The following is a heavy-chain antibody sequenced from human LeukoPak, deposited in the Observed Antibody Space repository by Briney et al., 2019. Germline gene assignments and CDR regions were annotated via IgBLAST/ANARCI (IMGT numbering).Heavy chain of an antibody. CDR1: GFTFSSYA. CDR2: ISGSGGST. CDR3: AKDSPPVSVVPASKSGFDP. J-gene: IGHJ5*02. D-gene: IGHD2-2*01. V-gene: IGHV3-23*01. Sequence: PGGSLRLSCAASGFTFSSYAMSWVRQAPGKGLERVSAISGSGGSTYYADSVKGRFTISRDSSKNTLYLQMNSLRAEDTAVYYLAKDSPPVSVVPASKSGFDPGGQGTLVTVSS.